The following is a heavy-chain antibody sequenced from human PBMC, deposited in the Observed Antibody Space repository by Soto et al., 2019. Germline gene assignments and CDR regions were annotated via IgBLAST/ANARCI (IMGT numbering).Heavy chain of an antibody. CDR2: IYSGGST. V-gene: IGHV3-66*01. J-gene: IGHJ4*02. CDR1: GFTVSSNY. D-gene: IGHD2-2*01. Sequence: GGSLRLSCAASGFTVSSNYMSWVRQAPGKGLEWVSVIYSGGSTYYADSVKGRFTISRDNSKNTLYLQMNSLRAEDTAVYYCARDAGVRCSSTSCYEIGPDYFDYWGQGTLVTVSS. CDR3: ARDAGVRCSSTSCYEIGPDYFDY.